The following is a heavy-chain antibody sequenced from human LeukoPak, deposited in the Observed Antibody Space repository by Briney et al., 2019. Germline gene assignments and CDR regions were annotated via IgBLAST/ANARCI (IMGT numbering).Heavy chain of an antibody. V-gene: IGHV4-59*01. CDR1: GASISSNY. Sequence: SETLSLTCTVSGASISSNYWTWLRQPPGKGLEWIGYIYHTGSTKYNPSLKSRLTIPVDTSKNQFSLKLSSVTAADTAVYFCARVPTGSYSIDYWGQGTLVTVSS. J-gene: IGHJ4*02. CDR2: IYHTGST. D-gene: IGHD3-10*01. CDR3: ARVPTGSYSIDY.